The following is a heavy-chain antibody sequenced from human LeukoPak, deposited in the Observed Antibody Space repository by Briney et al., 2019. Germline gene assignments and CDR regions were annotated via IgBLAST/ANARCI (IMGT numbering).Heavy chain of an antibody. CDR1: GFTFSNFA. J-gene: IGHJ4*02. CDR3: AKESVGYVPVD. CDR2: ITYNGANS. V-gene: IGHV3-23*01. Sequence: GGSLRLSCVASGFTFSNFAMNWVRQAPGKGLEWVSSITYNGANSYYADPVKGRFTISRDSSKNTLYLQMNSLRAEDTAVYYCAKESVGYVPVDWGQGTLVIVSS. D-gene: IGHD3-10*02.